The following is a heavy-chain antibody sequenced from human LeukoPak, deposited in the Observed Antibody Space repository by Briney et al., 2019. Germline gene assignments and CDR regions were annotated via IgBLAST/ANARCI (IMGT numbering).Heavy chain of an antibody. V-gene: IGHV3-9*01. CDR2: ISGRSRSI. CDR3: ARVSIGWYSFDY. CDR1: GFPFDNYA. Sequence: GRSLRLSCAASGFPFDNYAMHWVRQVPGKGLEWVSGISGRSRSIGYADSVKGRFTISRDNAKDTVYLQMNSLRAEDTAVYYCARVSIGWYSFDYWGQGTLVTVSS. D-gene: IGHD6-19*01. J-gene: IGHJ4*02.